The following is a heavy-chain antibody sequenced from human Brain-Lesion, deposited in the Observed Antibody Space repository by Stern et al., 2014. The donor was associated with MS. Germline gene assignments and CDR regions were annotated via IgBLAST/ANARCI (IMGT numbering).Heavy chain of an antibody. D-gene: IGHD1-26*01. CDR2: VYYTGST. CDR3: VRPDIMGTIWN. V-gene: IGHV4-39*01. CDR1: GGSITSSSYY. J-gene: IGHJ4*02. Sequence: VQLVESGPGLVKPSETLSLTCTVSGGSITSSSYYWGWIRQPPGRGLEYIGTVYYTGSTFYDPSLKSRVTISVDTSKNQAALKLTSGTAADTAVYYCVRPDIMGTIWNWGQGTLVTVSS.